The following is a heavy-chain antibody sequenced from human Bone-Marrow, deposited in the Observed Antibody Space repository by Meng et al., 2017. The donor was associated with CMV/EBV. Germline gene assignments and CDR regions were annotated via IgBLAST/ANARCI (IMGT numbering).Heavy chain of an antibody. CDR1: GYTFTSYD. V-gene: IGHV1-8*03. J-gene: IGHJ4*02. CDR3: ARWLELQNFDD. D-gene: IGHD1-7*01. Sequence: ASVKVSCKASGYTFTSYDIHWVRQATGQGLEWMGWMNPNSGNTGYAQKFQGRVTITRNTSISTAYMELSSLRSDDTAVFYCARWLELQNFDDWGQGTRVTGYS. CDR2: MNPNSGNT.